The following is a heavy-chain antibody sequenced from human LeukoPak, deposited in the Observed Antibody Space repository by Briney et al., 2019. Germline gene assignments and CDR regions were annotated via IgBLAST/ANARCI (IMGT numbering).Heavy chain of an antibody. CDR2: IYYSGST. CDR1: GGSIPNKSYY. Sequence: SETLSLTCSVSGGSIPNKSYYWGWIRQPPGKGLEWIGSIYYSGSTYYNPSLRSRVTISVDTSKNQFSLKLSSVTAADTAVYYCARRSGSGWSAYGGERTLVTVSS. D-gene: IGHD6-19*01. V-gene: IGHV4-39*01. CDR3: ARRSGSGWSAY. J-gene: IGHJ4*02.